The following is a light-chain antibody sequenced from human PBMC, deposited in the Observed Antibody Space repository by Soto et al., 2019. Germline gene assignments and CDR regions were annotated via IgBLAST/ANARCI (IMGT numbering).Light chain of an antibody. CDR3: QSYDSSLSGYV. V-gene: IGLV1-40*01. CDR1: SSNIGAGYD. CDR2: GNS. J-gene: IGLJ2*01. Sequence: QLVLTQPPSVSGAPGQRVTISCTGSSSNIGAGYDVHWYQQLPRTAPKLLIYGNSNRPSGVPDRFSGSKSGTSASLAITGLQAEDEADYYCQSYDSSLSGYVFGGGTKLTVL.